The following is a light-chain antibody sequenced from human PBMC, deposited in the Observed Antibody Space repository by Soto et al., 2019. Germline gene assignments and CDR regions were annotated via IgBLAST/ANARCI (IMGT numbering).Light chain of an antibody. V-gene: IGKV1-5*03. J-gene: IGKJ1*01. CDR3: QQYISWM. CDR2: KAS. Sequence: DIQMTQSPSTLSASVGARVTITCPASQTIRSWLAWYQQKPGKAPKLLIYKASSLESGVPSRFSGSGSGTEFTLTISRLQPDDFATYYCQQYISWMFGQGTKVEIK. CDR1: QTIRSW.